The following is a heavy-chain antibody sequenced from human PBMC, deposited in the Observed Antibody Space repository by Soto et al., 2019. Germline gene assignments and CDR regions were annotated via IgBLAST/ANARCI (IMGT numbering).Heavy chain of an antibody. D-gene: IGHD3-22*01. CDR2: IIPIFGTA. V-gene: IGHV1-69*13. J-gene: IGHJ4*02. Sequence: SVKVSCKSSGGTFSSYAISWVRQAPGQGLEWMGGIIPIFGTANYAQKFQGRVTITADESTSTAYMELSSLRSEDTAVYYCARGLDYYDSSATSSHFDYWGQGTLVTVSS. CDR1: GGTFSSYA. CDR3: ARGLDYYDSSATSSHFDY.